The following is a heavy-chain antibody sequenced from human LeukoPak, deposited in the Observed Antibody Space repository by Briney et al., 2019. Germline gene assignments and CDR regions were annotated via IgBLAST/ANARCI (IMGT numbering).Heavy chain of an antibody. CDR2: IYYNGST. D-gene: IGHD3-10*01. CDR3: VRHRVEASDFDY. J-gene: IGHJ4*02. V-gene: IGHV4-59*08. CDR1: GGSISNYY. Sequence: SETLSLTCTVSGGSISNYYWSWIRQPPGKGLEWIGYIYYNGSTNYSPSLKNRVTISVDTSKNQFSLKLSSVTAADTAVYYCVRHRVEASDFDYWGQGTLVTVSS.